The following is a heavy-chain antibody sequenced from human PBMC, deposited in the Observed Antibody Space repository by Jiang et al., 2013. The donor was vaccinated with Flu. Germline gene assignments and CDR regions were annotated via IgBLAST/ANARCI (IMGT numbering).Heavy chain of an antibody. Sequence: RGLVKPSETLSLTSHCPSVAPSASSSYYWGWIRQPPGKGLEWIGSIYYSGSTYYNPSLKSRVTISVDTSKNQFSLKLSSVTAADTAVYYCARHTDYDFWSGYYLGIFDYWGQGTLVTVSS. V-gene: IGHV4-39*01. D-gene: IGHD3-3*01. CDR1: VAPSASSSYY. J-gene: IGHJ4*02. CDR2: IYYSGST. CDR3: ARHTDYDFWSGYYLGIFDY.